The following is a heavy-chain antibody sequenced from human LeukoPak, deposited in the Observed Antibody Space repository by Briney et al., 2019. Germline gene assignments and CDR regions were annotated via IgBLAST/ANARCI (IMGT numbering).Heavy chain of an antibody. CDR3: ARAAIVATTGGFDY. V-gene: IGHV4-31*03. J-gene: IGHJ4*02. CDR2: IYYSGST. Sequence: SETLSLTCTVSGGSISSGGYYWSWIRQHPGKGLEWIGYIYYSGSTYYNPSLKSRVTISVDTSKNQFSLKLSSVTAADTAVYYCARAAIVATTGGFDYWGQGTLVTVSS. CDR1: GGSISSGGYY. D-gene: IGHD5-12*01.